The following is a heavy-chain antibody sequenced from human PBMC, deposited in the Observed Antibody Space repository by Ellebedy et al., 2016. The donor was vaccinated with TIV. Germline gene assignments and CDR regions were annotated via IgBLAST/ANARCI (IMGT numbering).Heavy chain of an antibody. CDR1: GFTFKSYS. J-gene: IGHJ6*03. CDR2: ITSSSNTI. D-gene: IGHD6-25*01. V-gene: IGHV3-48*04. CDR3: ARASNSGTLSYTYYYYLDV. Sequence: PGGSLRLSCAASGFTFKSYSMNWVRQAPGKGLEWVSYITSSSNTIYYADSVKGRFTISRDNSKDSLYLQMNSLRTEDTAVYYCARASNSGTLSYTYYYYLDVWGKGTTVTVSS.